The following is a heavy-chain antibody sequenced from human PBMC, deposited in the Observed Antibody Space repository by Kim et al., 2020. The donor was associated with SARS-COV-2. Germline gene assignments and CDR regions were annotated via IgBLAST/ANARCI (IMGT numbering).Heavy chain of an antibody. V-gene: IGHV4-34*01. CDR1: GGSFSGYY. CDR2: INHSGST. Sequence: SETLSLTCAVYGGSFSGYYWSWIRQPPGKGLEWIGEINHSGSTNYNPSLKSRVTISVDTSKNQFSLKLSSVTAADTAVYYCGSGSYYKSYWGQGTLVTVSS. CDR3: GSGSYYKSY. D-gene: IGHD3-10*01. J-gene: IGHJ4*02.